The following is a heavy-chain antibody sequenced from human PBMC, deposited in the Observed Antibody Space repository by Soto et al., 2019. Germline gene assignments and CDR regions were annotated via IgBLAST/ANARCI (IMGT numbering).Heavy chain of an antibody. V-gene: IGHV3-43*01. CDR3: VKSRYTVIGNYSVYH. D-gene: IGHD6-13*01. J-gene: IGHJ5*02. Sequence: EVHLVESGGVVVQPGGSLRLSCAASGFTFDDYSMHWVRQAPGKGLEWISLINWDGGSTYYADSVKGRFTISRDNRENSLFPEMNSLTTVDTAFYYCVKSRYTVIGNYSVYHWGQGTLVTVSS. CDR2: INWDGGST. CDR1: GFTFDDYS.